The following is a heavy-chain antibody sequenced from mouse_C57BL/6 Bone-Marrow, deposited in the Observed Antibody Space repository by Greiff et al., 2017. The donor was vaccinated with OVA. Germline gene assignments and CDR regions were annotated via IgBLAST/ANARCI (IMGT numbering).Heavy chain of an antibody. CDR3: ARDYTTVWYFDV. Sequence: VQLKESGPGLVKPSQSLSLTCSVTGYSITSGYYWNWIRQFPGNKLEWMGYISYDGSNNYNPSLKNRISITRDTSKNQFFLKLNSVTTEDTATYYCARDYTTVWYFDVWGTGTTVTVSS. CDR1: GYSITSGYY. D-gene: IGHD1-1*01. J-gene: IGHJ1*03. CDR2: ISYDGSN. V-gene: IGHV3-6*01.